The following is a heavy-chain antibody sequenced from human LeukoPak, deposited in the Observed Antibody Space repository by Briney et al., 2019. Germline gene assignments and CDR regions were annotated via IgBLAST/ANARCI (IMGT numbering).Heavy chain of an antibody. D-gene: IGHD2-2*01. V-gene: IGHV3-30-3*01. CDR2: ISYDGSNK. CDR3: ARDWLDIVVVPAAGEY. Sequence: QPGRSLRLSCAASGFTFSSYAMHGVRQAPAKGLEWVAVISYDGSNKYYADSVKGRFTISRDNSKNTLYLQMNSLRAEDTAVYYCARDWLDIVVVPAAGEYWGQGTLVTVSS. J-gene: IGHJ4*02. CDR1: GFTFSSYA.